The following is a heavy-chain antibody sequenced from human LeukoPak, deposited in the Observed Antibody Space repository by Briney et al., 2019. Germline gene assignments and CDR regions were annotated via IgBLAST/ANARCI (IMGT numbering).Heavy chain of an antibody. J-gene: IGHJ6*03. CDR1: GYTFTSYG. CDR2: ISAYNGNT. CDR3: ATRAKHTYYYYMDV. D-gene: IGHD2-21*01. V-gene: IGHV1-18*01. Sequence: ASVKVSCKASGYTFTSYGISWVRQAPGQGLEWMGWISAYNGNTNCAQKLQGRVTMTTDTSTNTAYMDLRSLRSDDTAVYYCATRAKHTYYYYMDVWGKGTTVTVSS.